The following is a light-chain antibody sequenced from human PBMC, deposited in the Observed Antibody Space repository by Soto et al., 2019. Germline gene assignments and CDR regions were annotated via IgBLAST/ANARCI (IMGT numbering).Light chain of an antibody. Sequence: QSVLTQPPSASGTPGQRVTISCSGSSSNLGSNYVYWYQQLPGTAPKLRIYRNNQRPSGVPDRFSGSKSGTSASLAISGLRSEDEADYYCAAWDDSLSGQVFGGGTKLTVL. V-gene: IGLV1-47*01. CDR2: RNN. CDR1: SSNLGSNY. J-gene: IGLJ2*01. CDR3: AAWDDSLSGQV.